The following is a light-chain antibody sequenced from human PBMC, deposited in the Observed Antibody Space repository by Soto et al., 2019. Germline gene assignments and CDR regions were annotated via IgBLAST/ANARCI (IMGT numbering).Light chain of an antibody. CDR3: QYLNSFPLS. J-gene: IGKJ4*01. CDR1: QTVRNNY. Sequence: VLTQSPGTLSLSPGERATLSCRASQTVRNNYLAWYQQKPGQAPRLLIYDASSRATGIPARFSGGGSGTDFSLTISSLQPEDVATYYCQYLNSFPLSFGGGTKVDIK. CDR2: DAS. V-gene: IGKV3-20*01.